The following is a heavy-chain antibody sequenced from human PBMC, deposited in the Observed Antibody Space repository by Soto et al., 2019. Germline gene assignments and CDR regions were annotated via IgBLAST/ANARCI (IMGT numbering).Heavy chain of an antibody. V-gene: IGHV4-4*02. CDR1: SGSISSGNW. J-gene: IGHJ4*02. CDR2: IFHSGST. CDR3: ATDQKYCSDNNCHYYFAY. D-gene: IGHD2-15*01. Sequence: QVQLQESGPGLVKPSGTLSLTCSVSSGSISSGNWWSWVRQSPEKGLEWIGEIFHSGSTNYNPSLKSRVTMSVDKSKNKYCLKQSSVTAADTAVDYCATDQKYCSDNNCHYYFAYWGQGTLVTVSS.